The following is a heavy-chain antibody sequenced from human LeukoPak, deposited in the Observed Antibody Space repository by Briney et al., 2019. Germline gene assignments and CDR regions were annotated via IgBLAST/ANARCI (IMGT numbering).Heavy chain of an antibody. Sequence: SSETLSFTCTVSGHSISSGYYWGCIRQPPGKGLEWIGSIYHSGSTYYNPSLKSRVTMSVDTSKNQFSPKLSSVTAADTAVYYCARKAAAGIYYFDYWGQGTLVTVSS. J-gene: IGHJ4*02. V-gene: IGHV4-38-2*02. CDR1: GHSISSGYY. D-gene: IGHD6-13*01. CDR2: IYHSGST. CDR3: ARKAAAGIYYFDY.